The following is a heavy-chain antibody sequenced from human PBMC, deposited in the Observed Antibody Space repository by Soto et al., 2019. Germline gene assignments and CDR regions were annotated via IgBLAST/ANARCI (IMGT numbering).Heavy chain of an antibody. CDR3: ARARGEYQLLFDAFDI. CDR2: IWYDGSNK. CDR1: GFTFSSYG. Sequence: GESLRLSCAASGFTFSSYGMHWVRQAPGKGLEWVAVIWYDGSNKYYADSVKGRFTISRDNSKNTLYLQMNSLRAEDTAVYYCARARGEYQLLFDAFDIWGQGTMVTVSS. D-gene: IGHD2-2*01. J-gene: IGHJ3*02. V-gene: IGHV3-33*01.